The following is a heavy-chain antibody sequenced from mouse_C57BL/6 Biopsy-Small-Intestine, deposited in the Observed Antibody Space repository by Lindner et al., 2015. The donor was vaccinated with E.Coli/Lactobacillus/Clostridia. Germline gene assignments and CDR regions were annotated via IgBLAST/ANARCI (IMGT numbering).Heavy chain of an antibody. D-gene: IGHD2-4*01. CDR3: ARSSVYFDMASHFAF. CDR2: ISGYNGNT. Sequence: SVKVSCKASGYAFGNYAIGLGAAGPGQGLEWMGWISGYNGNTKYAQKFQGRVTMTTDTSTNTAYMELRSLSSDDTAVYYCARSSVYFDMASHFAFWGQGTLVTV. CDR1: GYAFGNYA. V-gene: IGHV1-14*01. J-gene: IGHJ3*01.